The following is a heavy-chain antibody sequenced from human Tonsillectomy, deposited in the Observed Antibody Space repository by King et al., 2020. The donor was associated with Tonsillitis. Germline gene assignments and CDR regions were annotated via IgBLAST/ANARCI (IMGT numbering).Heavy chain of an antibody. CDR1: GGTFNNYA. CDR2: IIPIFGTA. CDR3: ARGLMKTVNTGDYYFAMAV. D-gene: IGHD4-17*01. V-gene: IGHV1-69*01. J-gene: IGHJ6*02. Sequence: QLVQSGAEVKKPGSSVKVSCKASGGTFNNYAISWVRQAPGQGLEWMGDIIPIFGTANYAQKFQGRVTITADESTSTAYMELSSLTSEDPGVYYCARGLMKTVNTGDYYFAMAVWGQGNTVTVSS.